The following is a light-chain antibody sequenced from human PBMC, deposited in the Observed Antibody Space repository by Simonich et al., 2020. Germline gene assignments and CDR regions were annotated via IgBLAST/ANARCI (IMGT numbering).Light chain of an antibody. CDR3: QQYDNLGLT. CDR2: DAS. Sequence: DIQMTQSPSSLSASVGDRVTITCQASQDISNYLNWYQQKPGKAPKLLIYDASNLETGVPSRFSGSGSRTDFTFTISSLQPEDIATYYCQQYDNLGLTFGGGTKVEIK. J-gene: IGKJ4*01. V-gene: IGKV1-33*01. CDR1: QDISNY.